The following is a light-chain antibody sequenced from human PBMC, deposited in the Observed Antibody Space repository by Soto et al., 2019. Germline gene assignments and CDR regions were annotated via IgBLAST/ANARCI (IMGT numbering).Light chain of an antibody. V-gene: IGKV3-20*01. CDR1: QSVSSSY. CDR2: GAS. J-gene: IGKJ1*01. CDR3: QQFGSSLTWT. Sequence: EIVLTQSPGTLSLSPGERATLSCRASQSVSSSYLAWYQQKPGQAPRLLIYGASSRAIGIPDRFSGSGSGTDFTLTISRLEPEDFAVYYCQQFGSSLTWTFGQGTKVEIK.